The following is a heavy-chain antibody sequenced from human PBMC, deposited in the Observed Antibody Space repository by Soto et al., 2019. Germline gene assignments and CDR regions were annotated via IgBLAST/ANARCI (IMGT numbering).Heavy chain of an antibody. J-gene: IGHJ4*02. V-gene: IGHV5-10-1*01. Sequence: PGESLKISCKGSGYSFTSYWISWVRQMPGKGLEWMGRIDPSDSYTNYSPSFQGHATISADKSISTAYLQWSSLKASDTAMYYCARQVGQQLDSPRDDYWGQGTLVTVSS. D-gene: IGHD6-13*01. CDR3: ARQVGQQLDSPRDDY. CDR2: IDPSDSYT. CDR1: GYSFTSYW.